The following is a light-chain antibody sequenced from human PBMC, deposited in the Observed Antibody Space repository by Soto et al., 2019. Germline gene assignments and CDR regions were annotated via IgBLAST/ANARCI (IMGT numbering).Light chain of an antibody. CDR2: GAS. J-gene: IGKJ4*01. CDR1: ESVAGY. Sequence: EIVLTQSPATLSLSPGEGATLSCRASESVAGYLAWYQQKPGLPPRLLIYGASTRATGIPARFSGSGSGTEFTLTISSLQSEDFANYYCQQYHNWPPLTFGGGTKVAIK. V-gene: IGKV3-15*01. CDR3: QQYHNWPPLT.